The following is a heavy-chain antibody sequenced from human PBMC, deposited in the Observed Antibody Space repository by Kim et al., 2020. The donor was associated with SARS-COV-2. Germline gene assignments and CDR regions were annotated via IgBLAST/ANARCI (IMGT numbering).Heavy chain of an antibody. CDR2: IKQDGSEK. CDR1: GFTFSSYW. D-gene: IGHD2-21*01. V-gene: IGHV3-7*01. CDR3: ARNIVGEYFQH. J-gene: IGHJ1*01. Sequence: GGSLRLSCAVSGFTFSSYWMSWVRQAPGKGLEWVANIKQDGSEKYYVDSMKGRFTISRDNAKNLLYLQMNSLRAEDTAVYYCARNIVGEYFQHWGQGTLVTVSS.